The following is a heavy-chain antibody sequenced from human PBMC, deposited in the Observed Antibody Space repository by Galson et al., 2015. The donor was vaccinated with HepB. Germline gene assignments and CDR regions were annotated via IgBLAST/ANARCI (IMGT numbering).Heavy chain of an antibody. Sequence: SLRLSCAASGLTIRSFDMHWVRQAPGKGLEWVGVTSSDGRSEWYGDSVRGRFSVSRDNSRNTVFLQMNGLRREDTALYYCAKDTSVTTGWYGGLDNWGQGTLVTVSP. CDR1: GLTIRSFD. V-gene: IGHV3-30*18. J-gene: IGHJ4*02. CDR3: AKDTSVTTGWYGGLDN. CDR2: TSSDGRSE. D-gene: IGHD6-19*01.